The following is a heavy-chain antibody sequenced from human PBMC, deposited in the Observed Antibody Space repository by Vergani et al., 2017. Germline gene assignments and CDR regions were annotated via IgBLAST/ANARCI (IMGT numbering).Heavy chain of an antibody. CDR1: GGSISSSSHF. D-gene: IGHD3-16*01. CDR3: ARHDSGHYDASYYGLDV. V-gene: IGHV4-39*01. J-gene: IGHJ6*02. CDR2: IYYTGSA. Sequence: QLQLHKSGPGLMKPSETLSLTCTLSGGSISSSSHFWGWLRQTPGKGLEWIGSIYYTGSAYYNPSLKSRVSISVDASNNQFSLKLSSVTAADSAVYYCARHDSGHYDASYYGLDVWGQGATVTVSS.